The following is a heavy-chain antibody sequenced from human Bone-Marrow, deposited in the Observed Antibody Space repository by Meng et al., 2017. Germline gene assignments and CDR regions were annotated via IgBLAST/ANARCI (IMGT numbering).Heavy chain of an antibody. CDR2: IYHSGST. J-gene: IGHJ4*02. CDR1: GYSISSGYY. Sequence: SETLSLTCAVSGYSISSGYYWGWIRQPPGKGLEWIGSIYHSGSTYYNPSLKSRVTISVDTSKNQFSLKLSSVTAADTAVYYCATAGYSYGEPIDYWGQGNRV. V-gene: IGHV4-38-2*01. CDR3: ATAGYSYGEPIDY. D-gene: IGHD5-18*01.